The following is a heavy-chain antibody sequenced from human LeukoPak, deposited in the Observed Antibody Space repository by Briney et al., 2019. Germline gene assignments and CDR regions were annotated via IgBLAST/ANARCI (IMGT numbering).Heavy chain of an antibody. CDR1: GYTFTSYD. V-gene: IGHV1-8*01. J-gene: IGHJ4*02. CDR3: ARGGYSSSWYLPDY. D-gene: IGHD6-13*01. CDR2: MNPNSGNT. Sequence: ASVKVSCKASGYTFTSYDIDWVRQATGQGLEWMGWMNPNSGNTGYAQKFQGRVTMTRNTSISTAYMELSSLRSEDTAVYYCARGGYSSSWYLPDYWGQGTLVTVSS.